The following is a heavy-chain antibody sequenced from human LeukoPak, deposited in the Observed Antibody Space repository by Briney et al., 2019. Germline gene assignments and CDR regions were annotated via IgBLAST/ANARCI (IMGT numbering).Heavy chain of an antibody. CDR2: IYHSGST. V-gene: IGHV4-4*02. D-gene: IGHD4-17*01. CDR1: GGSISSSNW. J-gene: IGHJ3*02. CDR3: ARDGLTTVTDDAFDI. Sequence: PSETLPLTCAVSGGSISSSNWWSWVRQPPGKGLEWIGEIYHSGSTNYNPSLKSRVTISVDKSKNQFSLKLSSVTAADTAVYYCARDGLTTVTDDAFDIWGQGTMVTVSS.